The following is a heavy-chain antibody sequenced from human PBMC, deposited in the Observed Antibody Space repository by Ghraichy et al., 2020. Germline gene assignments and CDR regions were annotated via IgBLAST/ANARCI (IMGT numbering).Heavy chain of an antibody. V-gene: IGHV4-4*02. Sequence: SETLSLTCAVSGGSISSAKWWSWVRQPPGKGLEWIGEIYHSGSTNYNPSLKSRVTLSVDKSKNQFSLNLISVTAADTAVYYCSYSSGWYKLDYWGQGTLVTVSS. D-gene: IGHD6-19*01. CDR1: GGSISSAKW. J-gene: IGHJ4*02. CDR3: SYSSGWYKLDY. CDR2: IYHSGST.